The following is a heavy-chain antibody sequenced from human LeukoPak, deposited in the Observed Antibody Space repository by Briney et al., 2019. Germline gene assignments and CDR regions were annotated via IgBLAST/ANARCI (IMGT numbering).Heavy chain of an antibody. J-gene: IGHJ4*02. Sequence: SETLSLTCTVSGGSISSGDYYWGWIRQPPGKGLEWIGSIYHSGSTYYNPSLKSRVTISVDTSKNQFSLKLSSVTAADTAVYYCASFTMLRGFDYWGQGTLVTVSS. D-gene: IGHD3-10*01. CDR3: ASFTMLRGFDY. V-gene: IGHV4-39*07. CDR1: GGSISSGDYY. CDR2: IYHSGST.